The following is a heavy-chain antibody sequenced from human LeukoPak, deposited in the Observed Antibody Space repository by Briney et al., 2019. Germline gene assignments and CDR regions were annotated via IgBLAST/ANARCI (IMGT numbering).Heavy chain of an antibody. V-gene: IGHV3-74*01. Sequence: GGSLRLSCAASGFTFSSYWMHWVRQAPGKGLVWVSRINSDGSSTSYADSAKGRFTISRDNAKNTLYPQMNSLRAEDTAVYYCASSRTTRSGSYYNPYYFDYWGQGTLVTVSS. CDR3: ASSRTTRSGSYYNPYYFDY. J-gene: IGHJ4*02. D-gene: IGHD3-10*01. CDR1: GFTFSSYW. CDR2: INSDGSST.